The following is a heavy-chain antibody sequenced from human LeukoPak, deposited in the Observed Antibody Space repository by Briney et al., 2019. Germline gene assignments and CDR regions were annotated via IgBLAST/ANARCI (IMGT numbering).Heavy chain of an antibody. V-gene: IGHV4-59*01. J-gene: IGHJ5*02. CDR2: IYYSGST. Sequence: PSETLSLTCTVSGGSISSYYWSWIRQPPGKGLEWIGYIYYSGSTNYNPSLKSRGTISVDTSKNQFSLKLSSVTAADAAVYYCARSGGKSVLMVYAIPDWFDPGGQGTLVTVSS. CDR1: GGSISSYY. CDR3: ARSGGKSVLMVYAIPDWFDP. D-gene: IGHD2-8*01.